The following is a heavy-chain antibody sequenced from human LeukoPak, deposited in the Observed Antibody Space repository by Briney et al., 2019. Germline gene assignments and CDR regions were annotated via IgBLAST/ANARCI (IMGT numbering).Heavy chain of an antibody. J-gene: IGHJ4*02. CDR2: ISYDGNDK. CDR1: GFTFSSYD. V-gene: IGHV3-30*18. Sequence: QAGGSLRLSWAASGFTFSSYDMHWVRQAPGKGLEWVAVISYDGNDKHYADSVKGRFTISRDNSKNTLYLQMNSLRVEDTAVYYCAKDQYDYVRGEFDYWGQGTLVTVSS. CDR3: AKDQYDYVRGEFDY. D-gene: IGHD3-16*01.